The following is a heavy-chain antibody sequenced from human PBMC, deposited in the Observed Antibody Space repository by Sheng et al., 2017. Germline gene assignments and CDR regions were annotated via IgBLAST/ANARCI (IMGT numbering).Heavy chain of an antibody. CDR2: IYYSGST. CDR1: GGSISSSSYY. J-gene: IGHJ3*02. CDR3: ARVTITGAFDI. D-gene: IGHD3-3*01. Sequence: QLQLQESGPGLVKPSETLSLTCTVSGGSISSSSYYWGWIRQPPGKGLEWIGSIYYSGSTYYNPSLKSRVTISVDTSKNQFSLKLSSVTAADTAVYYCARVTITGAFDIWGQGTMVTVSS. V-gene: IGHV4-39*07.